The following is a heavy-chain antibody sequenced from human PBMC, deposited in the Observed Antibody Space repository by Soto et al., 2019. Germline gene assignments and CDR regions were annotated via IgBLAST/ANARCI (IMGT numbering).Heavy chain of an antibody. D-gene: IGHD3-3*01. CDR3: DSYDFWSGPYGMDV. J-gene: IGHJ6*02. CDR2: IYYSGST. Sequence: SETLSLTCTVSGGSFSGYYWSWIRQPPGKGLEWIGSIYYSGSTYYNPSLKSRVTISVDTSKNQFSLKLSSVTAADTAVYYCDSYDFWSGPYGMDVWGQGTTVTVS. V-gene: IGHV4-59*05. CDR1: GGSFSGYY.